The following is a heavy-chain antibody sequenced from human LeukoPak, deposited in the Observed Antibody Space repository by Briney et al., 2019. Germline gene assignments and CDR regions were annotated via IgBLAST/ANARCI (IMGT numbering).Heavy chain of an antibody. D-gene: IGHD4-17*01. Sequence: SETLSLTCTVSGGSISSSSYYWGWIRQPPGKGLEWIGSIYYSGSTYYNPSLKSRVTISVDTSKNQFSLKLSSVTAAGTAVYYCARASLRSHWFDPWGQGTLVTVSS. CDR1: GGSISSSSYY. V-gene: IGHV4-39*07. CDR2: IYYSGST. J-gene: IGHJ5*02. CDR3: ARASLRSHWFDP.